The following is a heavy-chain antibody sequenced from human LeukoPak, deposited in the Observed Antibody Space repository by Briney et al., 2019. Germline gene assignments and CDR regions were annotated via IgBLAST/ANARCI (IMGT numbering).Heavy chain of an antibody. CDR2: IYYSGST. Sequence: PSETLSLTCTVSGGSISSSSYYWGWIRQPPGKGLEWIGSIYYSGSTYYNPSLKSRVTISVDTSKNQFSLKLSSVTAADTAVYYCARVVAGRGSRNYFDYWGQGTLVTVSS. CDR3: ARVVAGRGSRNYFDY. V-gene: IGHV4-39*01. J-gene: IGHJ4*02. D-gene: IGHD6-19*01. CDR1: GGSISSSSYY.